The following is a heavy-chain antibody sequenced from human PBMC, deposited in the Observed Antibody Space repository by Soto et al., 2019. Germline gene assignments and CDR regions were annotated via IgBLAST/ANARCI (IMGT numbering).Heavy chain of an antibody. CDR3: GRAEVGLYDAFDI. V-gene: IGHV3-48*01. CDR1: GFTFSSYS. J-gene: IGHJ3*02. Sequence: EVQLVESGGGLVQPGGSLRLSCAASGFTFSSYSMNWVRQAPGKGLEWVSYISSSSSTIYYADSVKGRFTISRDHAKNSLYLQMNSLRAEDTAVYYCGRAEVGLYDAFDIWGQGTMVTVSS. D-gene: IGHD2-2*02. CDR2: ISSSSSTI.